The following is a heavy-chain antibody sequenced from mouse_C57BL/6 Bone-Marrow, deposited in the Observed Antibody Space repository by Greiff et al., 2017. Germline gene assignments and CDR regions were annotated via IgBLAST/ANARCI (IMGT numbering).Heavy chain of an antibody. CDR3: ARTAQATCGWFAY. D-gene: IGHD3-2*02. J-gene: IGHJ3*01. CDR1: GYAFSSYW. V-gene: IGHV1-80*01. Sequence: QVQLQQSGAELVKPGASVKISCKASGYAFSSYWMNWVKQRPGKGLEWIGQIYPGDGDTNYNGKFKGKATLTADKSSSTAYMQLSSLTSEDSAVYFCARTAQATCGWFAYWGQGTLVTVSA. CDR2: IYPGDGDT.